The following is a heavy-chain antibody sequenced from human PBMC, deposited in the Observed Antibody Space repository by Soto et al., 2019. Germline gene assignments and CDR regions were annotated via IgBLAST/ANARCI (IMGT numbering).Heavy chain of an antibody. CDR3: ARVPGVVVSADDAFDI. V-gene: IGHV4-4*02. CDR1: GGSVSSNNW. CDR2: IYHSGSA. Sequence: QVQLQESGPGLVKPSGTLSLTCAVSGGSVSSNNWWSWVRQSPGKGLEWMGEIYHSGSAHYNPSLSSRATISLDKSKNLFSLRLTSVTAADTAVYYWARVPGVVVSADDAFDIWGPGTRVIVSS. D-gene: IGHD2-21*02. J-gene: IGHJ3*02.